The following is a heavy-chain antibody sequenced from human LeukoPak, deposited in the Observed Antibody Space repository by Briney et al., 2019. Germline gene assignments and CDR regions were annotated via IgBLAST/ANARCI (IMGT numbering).Heavy chain of an antibody. D-gene: IGHD6-6*01. V-gene: IGHV3-23*01. CDR2: ISNDGGST. CDR1: RFTFSIYA. Sequence: GGSLRLSCAASRFTFSIYAMSWVRQAPGKGLEWVSGISNDGGSTYYADSVKGRFTISRHNSKNTLYLQMNSLTAEDTALYYCAKDRYSSSSPHYFDYWGQGTLVTVAS. J-gene: IGHJ4*02. CDR3: AKDRYSSSSPHYFDY.